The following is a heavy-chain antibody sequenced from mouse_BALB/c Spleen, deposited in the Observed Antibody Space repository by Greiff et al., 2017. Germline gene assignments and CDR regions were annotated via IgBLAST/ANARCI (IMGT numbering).Heavy chain of an antibody. D-gene: IGHD2-10*02. CDR2: INPGSSTI. J-gene: IGHJ4*01. CDR1: GFDFSRYW. Sequence: EVKLQESGGGLVQPGGSLNLSCAASGFDFSRYWMSWARQAPGKGQEWIGEINPGSSTINYTPSLKDKFIISRDNAKNTLYLQMSKVRSEDTALYYCARRYGNYDAMDYWGQGTSVTVSS. V-gene: IGHV4-2*02. CDR3: ARRYGNYDAMDY.